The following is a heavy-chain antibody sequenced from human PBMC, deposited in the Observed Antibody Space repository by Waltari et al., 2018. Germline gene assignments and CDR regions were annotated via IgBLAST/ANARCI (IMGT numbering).Heavy chain of an antibody. J-gene: IGHJ4*02. Sequence: QVQLQQWGAGLLKPSDTLSLTCAVYGGSFSGYSWSWIRQSPGKGLEWIGEINQCDRTTDNPSLKSRVTISGDTSKNQFSLILSSVTVADTAVYYCSRGAYYAAYWGQGALVTVSS. CDR3: SRGAYYAAY. CDR1: GGSFSGYS. D-gene: IGHD3-3*01. CDR2: INQCDRT. V-gene: IGHV4-34*02.